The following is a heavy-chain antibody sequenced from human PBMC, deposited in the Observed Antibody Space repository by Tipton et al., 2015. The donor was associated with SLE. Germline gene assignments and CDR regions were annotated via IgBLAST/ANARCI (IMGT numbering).Heavy chain of an antibody. CDR3: ASALLVSLDY. Sequence: SLRLSCAASGFSVNNNYMSWVRQAPGKGLEWVSVIYSDGTTYYADSVKGRFTISRDTSKNTLYLQMNSLRAEDTAVYYCASALLVSLDYWGQGTLVTVSS. J-gene: IGHJ4*02. CDR2: IYSDGTT. D-gene: IGHD4-23*01. CDR1: GFSVNNNY. V-gene: IGHV3-66*02.